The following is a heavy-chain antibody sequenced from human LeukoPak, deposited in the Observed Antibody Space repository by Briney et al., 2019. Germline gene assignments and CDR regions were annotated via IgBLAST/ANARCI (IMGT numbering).Heavy chain of an antibody. CDR3: ARDSGIAAAGMVY. J-gene: IGHJ4*02. CDR2: ISSSGSTI. Sequence: GGSLRLSCAASGFTFSSYEMNWVRQAPGKGLEWVSYISSSGSTIYYADSVKGRFTISRDNAKNSLYLQMNSLRAEDTAVYYCARDSGIAAAGMVYWGRGTLVSVSS. D-gene: IGHD6-13*01. CDR1: GFTFSSYE. V-gene: IGHV3-48*03.